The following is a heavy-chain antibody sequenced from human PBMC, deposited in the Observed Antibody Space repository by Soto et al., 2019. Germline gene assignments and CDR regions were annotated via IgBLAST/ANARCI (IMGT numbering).Heavy chain of an antibody. CDR3: AARFGVARGANYCMDV. Sequence: QMQLVQSGPEVKKPGTSVKVSCKASGFTFTSSAMQWVRQARGQRLEWIGWIVVGRGNTNYAQKFQERVAITRDMSISTAYMELSSLRSEDTAVYYWAARFGVARGANYCMDVWGKGTTVTVSS. V-gene: IGHV1-58*02. D-gene: IGHD3-3*01. CDR2: IVVGRGNT. J-gene: IGHJ6*03. CDR1: GFTFTSSA.